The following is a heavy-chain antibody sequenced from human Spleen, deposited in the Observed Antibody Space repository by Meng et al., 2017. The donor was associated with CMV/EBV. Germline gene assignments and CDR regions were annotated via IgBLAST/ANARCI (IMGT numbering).Heavy chain of an antibody. J-gene: IGHJ6*02. CDR3: ARWGGATISHFHYGVDV. CDR1: GDSISSGDYY. D-gene: IGHD5-12*01. Sequence: SETLSLTCTVPGDSISSGDYYYNWIRQPPGKGLEWIGYFYYSEATSYNPSLKSRVSISVDTSKNQIYLRLRSVTAADTAVYYCARWGGATISHFHYGVDVWGQGTTVTVSS. CDR2: FYYSEAT. V-gene: IGHV4-30-4*08.